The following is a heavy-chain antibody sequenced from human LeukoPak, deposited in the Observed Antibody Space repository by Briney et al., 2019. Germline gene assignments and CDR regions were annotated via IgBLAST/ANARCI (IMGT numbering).Heavy chain of an antibody. CDR3: AVMHRYYDGSGYWVQ. V-gene: IGHV3-23*01. D-gene: IGHD3-22*01. Sequence: GGSLRLSCAASGFTFGSYAMSWVRQAPGKGLEWVSGISTSGGTTSYAESVKGRFTVSKDNPRNTLYMEMNSLRDEDTAVYYCAVMHRYYDGSGYWVQWGQGTLVTVSS. CDR1: GFTFGSYA. J-gene: IGHJ4*02. CDR2: ISTSGGTT.